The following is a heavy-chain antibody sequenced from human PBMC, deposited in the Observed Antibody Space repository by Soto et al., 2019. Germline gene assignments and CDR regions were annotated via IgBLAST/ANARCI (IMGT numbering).Heavy chain of an antibody. CDR2: ISYSGST. D-gene: IGHD3-3*01. J-gene: IGHJ6*02. CDR3: ARTSLTIFGPSKDYYGMGV. V-gene: IGHV4-30-4*01. Sequence: PSETLSLTCTVSGGSISSGEYYWTWIRQPPGKGLEWIGYISYSGSTHYSPSLKSRVSITVDTSKNQFSLNLASVSAEDTAVYYCARTSLTIFGPSKDYYGMGVWVLGTTVT. CDR1: GGSISSGEYY.